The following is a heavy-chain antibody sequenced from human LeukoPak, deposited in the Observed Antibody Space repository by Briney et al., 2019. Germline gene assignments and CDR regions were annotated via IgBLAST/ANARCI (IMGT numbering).Heavy chain of an antibody. J-gene: IGHJ4*02. CDR2: ISYDGSNK. CDR1: GFILSDYN. CDR3: ARDRYESNGHVDY. V-gene: IGHV3-30*04. D-gene: IGHD3-22*01. Sequence: PGGSLRLSCAASGFILSDYNMHWVRQAPGKGLEWVAVISYDGSNKYYADSVKGRFTISRDNSKNTLYLQMNSLRAEDTAVYYCARDRYESNGHVDYWGQGTLVTVSS.